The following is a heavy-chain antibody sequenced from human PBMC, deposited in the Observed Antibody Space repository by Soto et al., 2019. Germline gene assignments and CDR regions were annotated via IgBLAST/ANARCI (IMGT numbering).Heavy chain of an antibody. Sequence: GGSLRLSCAASGFTFSSYAMSWVRQAPGKGLEWVSAISGSGGSTYYADSVKGRFTISRDNSKNTLYLQMNSLRAEDTAVYYCAKDIHYYDSSGYYLWGRGTLVTVSS. D-gene: IGHD3-22*01. CDR2: ISGSGGST. V-gene: IGHV3-23*01. J-gene: IGHJ5*02. CDR1: GFTFSSYA. CDR3: AKDIHYYDSSGYYL.